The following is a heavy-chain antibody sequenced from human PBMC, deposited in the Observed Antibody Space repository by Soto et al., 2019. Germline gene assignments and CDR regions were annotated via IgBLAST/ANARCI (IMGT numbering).Heavy chain of an antibody. CDR3: ARKGWPDVFDI. CDR2: IYDSGST. V-gene: IGHV4-30-4*01. J-gene: IGHJ3*02. CDR1: GGSISSGDYY. Sequence: QVQLQESGPGLVKPSQTLSLTCTVSGGSISSGDYYWSWIRQPPGKGLGWIGYIYDSGSTYYKSSLKSRVIIPIDTSKNQFSLKLSSVTAADTAVYYCARKGWPDVFDIWGQGAMVTVSS.